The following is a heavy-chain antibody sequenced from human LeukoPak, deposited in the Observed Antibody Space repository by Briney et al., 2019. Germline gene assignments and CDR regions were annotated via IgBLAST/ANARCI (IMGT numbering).Heavy chain of an antibody. Sequence: ASVKVSCKASGYTFTSYDINWVRQATGQGLEWMGWMNPNSGNTGYAQKFQGRVTITRNTSISTAYMELSSLRSEDTAVYYCARQSIVVPAAIVWFDPWGQGTLVTVSS. V-gene: IGHV1-8*03. CDR1: GYTFTSYD. D-gene: IGHD2-2*01. J-gene: IGHJ5*02. CDR2: MNPNSGNT. CDR3: ARQSIVVPAAIVWFDP.